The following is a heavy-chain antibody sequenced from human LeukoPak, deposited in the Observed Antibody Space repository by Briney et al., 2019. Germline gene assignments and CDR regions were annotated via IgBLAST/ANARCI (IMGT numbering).Heavy chain of an antibody. D-gene: IGHD2-15*01. Sequence: SVKVSCKASGGTFSSYAISWVRQAPGRGLEWMGRIIPIFGTANYAQKFQGRVTITTDESTSTAYMELSSLRSEDTAVYYCARDGSVVVSNYYYYYYMDVWGKGTTVTVSS. V-gene: IGHV1-69*05. J-gene: IGHJ6*03. CDR3: ARDGSVVVSNYYYYYYMDV. CDR1: GGTFSSYA. CDR2: IIPIFGTA.